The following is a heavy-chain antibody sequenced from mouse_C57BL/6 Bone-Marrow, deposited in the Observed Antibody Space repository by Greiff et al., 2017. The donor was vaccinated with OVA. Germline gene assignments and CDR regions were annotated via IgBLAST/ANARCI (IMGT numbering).Heavy chain of an antibody. D-gene: IGHD1-1*02. CDR3: ARRGSRYFDV. V-gene: IGHV1-26*01. Sequence: EVQLQQSGPELVKPGASVKISCKASGYTFTDYYMNWVKQSHGKSLEWIGDINPKNGGNSSNQKFKGKATWTVDKSSSNAYMELRSLTSEDSADYYCARRGSRYFDVWGTGTTVTVSS. CDR1: GYTFTDYY. J-gene: IGHJ1*03. CDR2: INPKNGGN.